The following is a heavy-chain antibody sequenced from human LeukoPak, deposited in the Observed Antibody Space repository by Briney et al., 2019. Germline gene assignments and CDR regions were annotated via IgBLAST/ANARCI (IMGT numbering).Heavy chain of an antibody. CDR1: EFAFTSYW. CDR2: IKQDGSEK. CDR3: ARDQVRDVH. Sequence: GGSLRLSCAASEFAFTSYWMSWVRQAPGKGLEWVANIKQDGSEKNYVDSVKGRFTISRDNAKKSLFLQMNSLRAEDTAVYYCARDQVRDVHWGQGTLVTVSS. J-gene: IGHJ4*02. V-gene: IGHV3-7*03. D-gene: IGHD3-10*01.